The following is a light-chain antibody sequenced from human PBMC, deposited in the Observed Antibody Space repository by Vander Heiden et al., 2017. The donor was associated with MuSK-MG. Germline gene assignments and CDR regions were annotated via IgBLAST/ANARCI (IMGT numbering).Light chain of an antibody. V-gene: IGLV2-14*01. J-gene: IGLJ2*01. CDR2: DVS. Sequence: LTQPASGSGSPGQSITISCTGTSRDVGGYNYVSWYQQHPGKAPKLMIYDVSNRPSGVSNRFSGSKSGNTASLTISGLQAEDEADYYCSSYTSSSTLVFGGGTKLTVL. CDR3: SSYTSSSTLV. CDR1: SRDVGGYNY.